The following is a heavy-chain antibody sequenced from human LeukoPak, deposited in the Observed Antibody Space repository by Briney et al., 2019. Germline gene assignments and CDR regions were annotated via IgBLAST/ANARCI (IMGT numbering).Heavy chain of an antibody. Sequence: PGGSLRLSCAASGFTVSGYEMSWVRQAPGKGLEWLSYISSSGITIYYADSVKGRFTISRDDAYNSLHLQMNSRRAEDTAVYYCAGYYMDVWGKGTTVTVSS. J-gene: IGHJ6*03. CDR1: GFTVSGYE. CDR2: ISSSGITI. CDR3: AGYYMDV. V-gene: IGHV3-48*03.